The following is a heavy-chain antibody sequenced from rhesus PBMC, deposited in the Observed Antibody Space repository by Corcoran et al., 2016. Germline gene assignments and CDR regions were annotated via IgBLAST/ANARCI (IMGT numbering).Heavy chain of an antibody. CDR1: GGSFSSYW. CDR2: INGNSGST. D-gene: IGHD3-28*01. J-gene: IGHJ4*01. Sequence: QVQLQESGPGLVKPSETLSLTCAVSGGSFSSYWWSWIRQPPGKGLEWIGEINGNSGSTNHNPSLKSLFTISKDASKNQFSLKLSSVTAADTAVYYCARLTYYYDSGYFDYWGQGVLVTVSS. CDR3: ARLTYYYDSGYFDY. V-gene: IGHV4-80*01.